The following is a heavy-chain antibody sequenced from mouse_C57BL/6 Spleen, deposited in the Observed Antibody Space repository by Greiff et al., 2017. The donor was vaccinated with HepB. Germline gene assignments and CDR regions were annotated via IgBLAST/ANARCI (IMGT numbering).Heavy chain of an antibody. Sequence: LQESGAELVRPGTSVKVSCKASGYAFTNYLIEWVKQRPGQGLEWIGVINPGSGGTNYNEKFKGKATLTADKSSSTAYMQLSSLTSEDSAVYFCARESPSLLRFFDYWGQGTTLTVSS. CDR1: GYAFTNYL. D-gene: IGHD1-2*01. J-gene: IGHJ2*01. CDR2: INPGSGGT. CDR3: ARESPSLLRFFDY. V-gene: IGHV1-54*01.